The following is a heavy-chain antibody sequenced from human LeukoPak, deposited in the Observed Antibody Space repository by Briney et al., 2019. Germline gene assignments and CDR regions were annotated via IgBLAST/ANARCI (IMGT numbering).Heavy chain of an antibody. CDR1: GGSISSYY. Sequence: ASETLSLTCTVSGGSISSYYWSWIRQPPGKGLEWIGYIYYSGSTNYNPSLKSRVTISVDTSKNQFSLKLSSVTAADTAVYYCARHEDYDYVWGSHHFDYWGQGTLVTVSS. CDR3: ARHEDYDYVWGSHHFDY. V-gene: IGHV4-59*08. J-gene: IGHJ4*02. CDR2: IYYSGST. D-gene: IGHD3-16*01.